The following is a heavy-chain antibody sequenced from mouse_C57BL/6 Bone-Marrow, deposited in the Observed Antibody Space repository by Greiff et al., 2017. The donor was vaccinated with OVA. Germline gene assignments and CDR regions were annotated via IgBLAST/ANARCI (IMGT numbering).Heavy chain of an antibody. D-gene: IGHD1-1*01. Sequence: QVQLQQPGAELVMPGASVKLSYKASGYTFTSYWMHWVKQRPGQGLEWIGEIDPSDSYTNYNQKFKGKSTLTVDKSSSTAYMQLSSLTSEDSAVYYCARNGFSNWYFDVWGTGTTVTVSS. CDR1: GYTFTSYW. CDR3: ARNGFSNWYFDV. J-gene: IGHJ1*03. CDR2: IDPSDSYT. V-gene: IGHV1-69*01.